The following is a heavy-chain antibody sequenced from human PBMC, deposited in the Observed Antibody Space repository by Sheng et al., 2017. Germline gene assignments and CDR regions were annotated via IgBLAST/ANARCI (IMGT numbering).Heavy chain of an antibody. CDR3: ARVGSSLLRFLEWLPQPHVFDP. J-gene: IGHJ5*02. CDR2: IYYSGST. CDR1: GGSISSSSYY. D-gene: IGHD3-3*01. V-gene: IGHV4-39*07. Sequence: QLQLQESGPGLVKPSETLSLTCTVSGGSISSSSYYWGWIRQPPGKGLEWIGSIYYSGSTYYNPSLKSRVTISVDTSKNQFSLKLSSVTAADTAVYYCARVGSSLLRFLEWLPQPHVFDPWAREPWSPSP.